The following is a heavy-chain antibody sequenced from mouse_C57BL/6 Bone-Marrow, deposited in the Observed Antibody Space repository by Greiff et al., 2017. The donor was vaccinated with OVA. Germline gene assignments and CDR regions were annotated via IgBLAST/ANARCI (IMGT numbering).Heavy chain of an antibody. CDR2: IFPGSGRT. V-gene: IGHV1-75*01. CDR3: ARSGGLRDYYAMDY. CDR1: GYTFTDYY. D-gene: IGHD2-4*01. Sequence: VKLQESGPELVKPGASVKISCKASGYTFTDYYINWVKQRPGQGLEWIGWIFPGSGRTYYNEKFKGKATLTVDKSSSTAYMLLSSLTSEDSAVYFCARSGGLRDYYAMDYWGQGASATVSS. J-gene: IGHJ4*01.